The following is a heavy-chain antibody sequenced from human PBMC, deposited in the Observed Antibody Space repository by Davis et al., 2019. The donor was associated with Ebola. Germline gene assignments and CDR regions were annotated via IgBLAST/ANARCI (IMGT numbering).Heavy chain of an antibody. CDR3: ARVLATDLYFDS. Sequence: PSETLSLTCTVSGGSITSGNYYWSWLRQHPVPLLSWIAYIYKSGNSYYNPSLKSRGSMSVGPSENQFSLKLSSVTAADSALYYCARVLATDLYFDSWGEGTLVTVSS. J-gene: IGHJ4*02. CDR1: GGSITSGNYY. D-gene: IGHD3/OR15-3a*01. V-gene: IGHV4-31*03. CDR2: IYKSGNS.